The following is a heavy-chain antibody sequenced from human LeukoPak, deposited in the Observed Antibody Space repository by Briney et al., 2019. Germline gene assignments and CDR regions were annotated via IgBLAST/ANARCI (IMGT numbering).Heavy chain of an antibody. J-gene: IGHJ6*03. V-gene: IGHV3-48*03. CDR1: GFTFSSYE. Sequence: GGSLRLSCAASGFTFSSYEMNWVRQAPGKGLEWVSYISSSGSTIYYADSVKGRFTISRDNAKNSLYLQVNSLRAEDTAVYYCARHSIAAAGLLYYYYYYMDVWGKGTTVTISS. CDR3: ARHSIAAAGLLYYYYYYMDV. CDR2: ISSSGSTI. D-gene: IGHD6-13*01.